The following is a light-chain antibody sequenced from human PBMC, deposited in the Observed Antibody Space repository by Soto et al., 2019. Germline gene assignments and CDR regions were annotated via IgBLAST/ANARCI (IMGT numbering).Light chain of an antibody. Sequence: PLTKLPSSLYASVEDRVTITCRASQGIVNYLAWYQQKTGKAPKIPRYGASPWQSGVPSRFGGSGSETEFSLTIRALQHEDFATYYYQQLGRYPHTFGGGAKVDIK. CDR2: GAS. CDR1: QGIVNY. V-gene: IGKV1-9*01. J-gene: IGKJ4*02. CDR3: QQLGRYPHT.